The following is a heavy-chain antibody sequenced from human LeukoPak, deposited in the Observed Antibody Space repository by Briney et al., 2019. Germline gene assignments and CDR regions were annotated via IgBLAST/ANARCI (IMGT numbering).Heavy chain of an antibody. CDR1: GLTFSSYA. CDR3: AKDYDFWSGYPYYFDY. V-gene: IGHV3-23*01. D-gene: IGHD3-3*01. J-gene: IGHJ4*02. CDR2: ISGSGGST. Sequence: GGSLRLSCAASGLTFSSYAMSWVRHAPGKGLECVSAISGSGGSTYYADSVKGRFTISRDNSKNTLYLQMNSLRTEDTAVYYCAKDYDFWSGYPYYFDYWGQGTLVTVSS.